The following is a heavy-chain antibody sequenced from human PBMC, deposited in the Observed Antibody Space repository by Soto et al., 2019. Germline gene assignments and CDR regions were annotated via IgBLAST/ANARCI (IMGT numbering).Heavy chain of an antibody. V-gene: IGHV3-30*18. Sequence: GGSLRLSCAASGFTFSTYGMHWVRQAPGKGLESVAVISYDGSNKYYADSVKGRFTISRDNSKNTLYLQMNSLRAEDTAVYYCAKPLTSEARCLDCWGQGTLVTVS. D-gene: IGHD2-2*01. CDR3: AKPLTSEARCLDC. CDR2: ISYDGSNK. J-gene: IGHJ4*02. CDR1: GFTFSTYG.